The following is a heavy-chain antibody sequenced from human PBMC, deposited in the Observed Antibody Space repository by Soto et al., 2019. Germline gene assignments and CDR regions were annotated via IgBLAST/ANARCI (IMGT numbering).Heavy chain of an antibody. CDR1: GGSFSGYY. J-gene: IGHJ4*02. CDR3: ARVRLFRPAFDY. Sequence: PSETLSLTCAVYGGSFSGYYWSWIRQPPGKGLEWIGEINHSGSTNYNPSLKSRVTISVDTSKNQFSLKLSSVTAADTAVYYCARVRLFRPAFDYWSQGTLVTVSS. D-gene: IGHD3-3*01. V-gene: IGHV4-34*01. CDR2: INHSGST.